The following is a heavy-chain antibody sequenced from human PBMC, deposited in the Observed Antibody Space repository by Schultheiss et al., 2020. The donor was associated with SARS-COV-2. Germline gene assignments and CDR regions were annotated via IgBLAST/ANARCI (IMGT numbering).Heavy chain of an antibody. CDR2: IDWDDDK. D-gene: IGHD6-19*01. Sequence: SGPTLVKPTQTLTLTCTFSGFSLNTRGMCVTCIRQPPGKALEWLALIDWDDDKYYSTSLKTRLTISKDTSKNQVVLTMTNMDPVDTATYYCARIKTGWYGSFDIWGQGTMVTVSS. CDR1: GFSLNTRGMC. CDR3: ARIKTGWYGSFDI. J-gene: IGHJ3*02. V-gene: IGHV2-70*01.